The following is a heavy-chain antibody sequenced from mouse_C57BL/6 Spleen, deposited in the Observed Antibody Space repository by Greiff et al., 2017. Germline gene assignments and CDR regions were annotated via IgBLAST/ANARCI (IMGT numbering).Heavy chain of an antibody. Sequence: EVQLQQSVAELVRPGASVKLSCTASGYNIKNTDMHWVKQRPEQGLEWIGRIDPANGNTKYAPKFQGKATITADTSSNTAYLQLSSLTSEDTAIYVCARPRPDGYFDVWGTGTTVTVAS. CDR3: ARPRPDGYFDV. CDR2: IDPANGNT. J-gene: IGHJ1*03. CDR1: GYNIKNTD. V-gene: IGHV14-3*01.